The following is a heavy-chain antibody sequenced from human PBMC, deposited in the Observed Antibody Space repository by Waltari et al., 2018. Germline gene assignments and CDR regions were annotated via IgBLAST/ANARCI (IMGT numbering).Heavy chain of an antibody. CDR1: GGSISSYY. V-gene: IGHV4-4*07. CDR2: IYTSGRT. CDR3: ARGRVHGNYADWFDP. Sequence: QVQLQESGPGLVKPSETLSLTCTVSGGSISSYYWSWIRQPAGKVLEWIGRIYTSGRTNDNPSLRSRVTIAVDTSKNQFSLKLSSVTAADTAVYYCARGRVHGNYADWFDPWGQGTLVTVSS. J-gene: IGHJ5*02. D-gene: IGHD4-17*01.